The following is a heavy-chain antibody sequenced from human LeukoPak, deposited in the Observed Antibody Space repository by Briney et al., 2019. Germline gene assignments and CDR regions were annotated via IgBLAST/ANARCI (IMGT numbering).Heavy chain of an antibody. Sequence: GGSLRLSCAASGFTLSSYAMSWVRQAPGKGLEWVSAISDTGNTYHADSVKGRFTISRDSSKGTVYLQMNSLRPEDTAVYYCAKDDAWLQYGNWGRGTLVTVSS. CDR1: GFTLSSYA. CDR3: AKDDAWLQYGN. J-gene: IGHJ4*02. V-gene: IGHV3-23*01. CDR2: ISDTGNT. D-gene: IGHD5-24*01.